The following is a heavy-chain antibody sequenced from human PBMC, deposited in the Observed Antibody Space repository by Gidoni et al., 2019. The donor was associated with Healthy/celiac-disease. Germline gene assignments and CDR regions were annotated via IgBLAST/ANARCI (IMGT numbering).Heavy chain of an antibody. J-gene: IGHJ4*02. D-gene: IGHD5-18*01. CDR2: IHYNGST. Sequence: QVQLPVADPGLVTPSELPSLTCTLPGDSISSYYWSWIRQPQGKGLGWIGYIHYNGSTNYNPSLKSRVTISVDTSKNQFSLKLSYVTAADTAVCYCARGSIQLWSDYWGQGTLVTVSS. CDR1: GDSISSYY. CDR3: ARGSIQLWSDY. V-gene: IGHV4-59*01.